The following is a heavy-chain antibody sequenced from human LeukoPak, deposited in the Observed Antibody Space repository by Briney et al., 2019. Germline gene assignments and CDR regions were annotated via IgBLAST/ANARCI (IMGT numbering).Heavy chain of an antibody. V-gene: IGHV3-7*04. CDR1: GFTFSTYW. Sequence: GGSLRPSCAASGFTFSTYWMGWVRQAPGRGLEWVANIKPDGSDKYYVDSVKGRFTISRDNAKNSLYLQMNSLRAEDSAVYYRARGFLDYWGQGTLVTVSS. CDR2: IKPDGSDK. CDR3: ARGFLDY. D-gene: IGHD3-3*01. J-gene: IGHJ4*02.